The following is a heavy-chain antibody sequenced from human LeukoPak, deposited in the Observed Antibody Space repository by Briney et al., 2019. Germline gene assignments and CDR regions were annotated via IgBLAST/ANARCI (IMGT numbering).Heavy chain of an antibody. CDR3: ARDAWYYDSSGYYPY. CDR1: GFTFSSYW. V-gene: IGHV3-74*01. J-gene: IGHJ4*02. Sequence: GGSLRLSCAVSGFTFSSYWMHWVRQAPGKGLVWVSRINSDGSSTSYADSVKGRFTISRDNAKNTLYLQMNSLRAEDTAVYYCARDAWYYDSSGYYPYWGQGTLVTVSS. D-gene: IGHD3-22*01. CDR2: INSDGSST.